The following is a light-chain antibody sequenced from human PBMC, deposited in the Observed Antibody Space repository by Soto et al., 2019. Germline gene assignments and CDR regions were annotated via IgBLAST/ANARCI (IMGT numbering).Light chain of an antibody. CDR1: QSITNW. CDR3: QQYNNYSPT. CDR2: DAS. Sequence: DIQMTQSPSTLPAYVGDRITITCRASQSITNWVAWYQQKPGKAPKLLIYDASNLESGVPSRFSGGGSGTDFTLTVSSLQPADFATYYCQQYNNYSPTFGQGTKVEV. J-gene: IGKJ1*01. V-gene: IGKV1-5*01.